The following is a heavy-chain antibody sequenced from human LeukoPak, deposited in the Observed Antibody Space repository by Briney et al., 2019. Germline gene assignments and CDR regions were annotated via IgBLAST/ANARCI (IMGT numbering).Heavy chain of an antibody. Sequence: GGSLRLSCAVSGFTLSDYYMSWIRQAPGKGLGWVSFISSGGSTISHADSVKGRFTISRDNAENSLYLQMNSLRAEDTAVYYCARRATAGSCFDYWGQGTLVTVSS. CDR3: ARRATAGSCFDY. J-gene: IGHJ4*02. CDR1: GFTLSDYY. V-gene: IGHV3-11*01. D-gene: IGHD6-13*01. CDR2: ISSGGSTI.